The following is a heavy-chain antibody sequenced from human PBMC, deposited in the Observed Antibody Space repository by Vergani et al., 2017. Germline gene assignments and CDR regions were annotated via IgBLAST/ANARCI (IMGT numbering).Heavy chain of an antibody. CDR1: GFTFSSYA. Sequence: EVQLLESGGGLVQPGGSLRLSCAASGFTFSSYAMSWVRQAPGKGLEWVSAISGSGGSTYYADSVKGLFTISRDNSKNTLYLQMNSLRAEDTAVYYCAKPRGPRGDPWGYGMDVWGQGTTVTVSS. CDR2: ISGSGGST. J-gene: IGHJ6*02. D-gene: IGHD3-16*01. CDR3: AKPRGPRGDPWGYGMDV. V-gene: IGHV3-23*01.